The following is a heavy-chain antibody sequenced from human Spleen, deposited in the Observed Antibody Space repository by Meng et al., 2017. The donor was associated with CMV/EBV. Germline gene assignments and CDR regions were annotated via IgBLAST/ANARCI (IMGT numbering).Heavy chain of an antibody. CDR1: GGTFSSYA. V-gene: IGHV1-69*10. Sequence: VKVSCKASGGTFSSYAISWVRQAPGQGLEWMGGIIPILGIANYAQKFQGRVTMTRNTSISTAYMELSSLRSEDTAVYYCARGRTRPRYSSGWYSLDYWGQGTLVTVSS. CDR3: ARGRTRPRYSSGWYSLDY. D-gene: IGHD6-19*01. CDR2: IIPILGIA. J-gene: IGHJ4*02.